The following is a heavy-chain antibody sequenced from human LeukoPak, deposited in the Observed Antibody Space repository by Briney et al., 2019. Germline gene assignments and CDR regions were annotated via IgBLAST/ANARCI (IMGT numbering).Heavy chain of an antibody. CDR2: ISGSGGST. V-gene: IGHV3-23*01. CDR1: GFTFSSYA. D-gene: IGHD6-13*01. CDR3: AKVAAAGPDYYYGMDV. J-gene: IGHJ6*02. Sequence: PGGSLRLSCAASGFTFSSYAMSWVRQAPGKGLEWVSAISGSGGSTYYADSVKGRFTISRDNSKNTLYPQMNSLRAEDTAVYYCAKVAAAGPDYYYGMDVWGQGTTVTVSS.